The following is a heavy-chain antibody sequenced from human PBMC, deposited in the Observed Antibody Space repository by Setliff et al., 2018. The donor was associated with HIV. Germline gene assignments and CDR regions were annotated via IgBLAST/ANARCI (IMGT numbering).Heavy chain of an antibody. D-gene: IGHD6-13*01. Sequence: SETLSLTCTVSGGSISSANYYWSWIRQPPGKGLEWIGYIYYSGSTNYNPSLKSRVTISVDTSKNQFSLKLSSVTAADTAVYYCARGSLYSSSSCFDYWGQGTLVTVSS. J-gene: IGHJ4*02. CDR2: IYYSGST. CDR3: ARGSLYSSSSCFDY. CDR1: GGSISSANYY. V-gene: IGHV4-61*01.